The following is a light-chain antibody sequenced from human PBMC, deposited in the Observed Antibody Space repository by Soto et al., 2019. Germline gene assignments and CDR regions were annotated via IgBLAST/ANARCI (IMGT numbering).Light chain of an antibody. CDR3: SSYTSSSLYV. V-gene: IGLV2-14*01. J-gene: IGLJ1*01. CDR1: SSDVGGSNY. CDR2: DVS. Sequence: LTQPASVSGSPGQSITISCTGTSSDVGGSNYVSWYQQLPGRAPKLMIYDVSDRPSGVSNRFSGSKSGNTASLTISGLQAEDEADYYCSSYTSSSLYVFGTGTKVTVL.